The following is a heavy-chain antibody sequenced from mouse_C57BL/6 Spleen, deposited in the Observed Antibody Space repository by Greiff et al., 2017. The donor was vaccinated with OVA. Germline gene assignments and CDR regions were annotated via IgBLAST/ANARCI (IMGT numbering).Heavy chain of an antibody. CDR2: ISGGGGNT. CDR3: ARPFYDGFAY. V-gene: IGHV5-9*01. Sequence: EVKVVESVGGLVKPGGSLKLSCAASGFTFSSYTMSWVRQTPEKRLEWVATISGGGGNTYYPDSVKGRFTISRDNAKNTLYLQMSSLRSEDTALYYCARPFYDGFAYWGQGTLVTVSA. D-gene: IGHD2-12*01. J-gene: IGHJ3*01. CDR1: GFTFSSYT.